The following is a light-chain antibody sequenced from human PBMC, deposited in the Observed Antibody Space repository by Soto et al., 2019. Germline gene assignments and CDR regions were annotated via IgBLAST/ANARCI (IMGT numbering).Light chain of an antibody. CDR1: SGDVGGYDY. CDR3: CSYKRGNSVV. V-gene: IGLV2-8*01. J-gene: IGLJ2*01. CDR2: QVT. Sequence: QSALTQPPSASGSLGQSVTISCTGTSGDVGGYDYVSWYQHHPGKAPKLMIYQVTKRPSGVPDRFSGSKSASTASLTVSGLQAEAEADYYYCSYKRGNSVVFGGGTKLTVL.